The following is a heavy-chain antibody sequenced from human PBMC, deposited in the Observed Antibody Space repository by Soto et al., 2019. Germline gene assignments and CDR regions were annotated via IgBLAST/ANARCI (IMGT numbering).Heavy chain of an antibody. CDR1: GYTFTSYG. V-gene: IGHV1-18*01. D-gene: IGHD3-22*01. CDR3: ARDSDPFRITMIVVAVDP. Sequence: QVQLVQSGAEVKKPGASVKVSCKASGYTFTSYGISWVRQAPGQRLEWMGSISAYNGNTNYAQKLQGRVTMTTETSTSTANMERRSLRFDDTAVYYCARDSDPFRITMIVVAVDPWGQGTPVTVSS. CDR2: ISAYNGNT. J-gene: IGHJ5*02.